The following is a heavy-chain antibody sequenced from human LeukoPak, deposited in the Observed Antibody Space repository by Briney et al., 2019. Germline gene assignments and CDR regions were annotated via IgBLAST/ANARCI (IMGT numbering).Heavy chain of an antibody. D-gene: IGHD2-2*01. CDR1: GYTFTGYY. CDR3: ARGIGYCSSTSCPWDAFDI. CDR2: INPNSGGT. Sequence: ASVKVSCKASGYTFTGYYTHWVRQAPGQGLEWMGWINPNSGGTNYAQKFQGRVTMTRDTSISTAYMELSRLRSDDTAVYYCARGIGYCSSTSCPWDAFDIWGQGTMVTVSS. J-gene: IGHJ3*02. V-gene: IGHV1-2*02.